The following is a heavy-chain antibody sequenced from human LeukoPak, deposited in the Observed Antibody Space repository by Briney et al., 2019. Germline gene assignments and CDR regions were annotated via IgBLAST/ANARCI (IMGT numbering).Heavy chain of an antibody. Sequence: SETLSLTCTVSGYSISSGYYWGWIRQPPGKGLEWIGSIYHSGSTYYNPSPKSRVTISVDTSKNQFSLKLSSVTAADTAVYYCASQPEGYYYDSSGYYSTPVYFQHWGQGTLVTVSS. V-gene: IGHV4-38-2*02. CDR1: GYSISSGYY. CDR3: ASQPEGYYYDSSGYYSTPVYFQH. CDR2: IYHSGST. J-gene: IGHJ1*01. D-gene: IGHD3-22*01.